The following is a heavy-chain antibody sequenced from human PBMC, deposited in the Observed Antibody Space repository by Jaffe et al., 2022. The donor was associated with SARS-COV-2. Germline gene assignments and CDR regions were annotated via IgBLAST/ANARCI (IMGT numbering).Heavy chain of an antibody. CDR3: ARDGHVDRTMVNYYHYMDV. CDR1: GFTFSDYA. D-gene: IGHD5-18*01. J-gene: IGHJ6*03. Sequence: EVQLVESGGSVVRPGGSLRLSCAASGFTFSDYAMSWVRQAPGKGLEWVSGITWSGSSIVYADSVKGRFTISRDNARNSLYLQMNSLRADDTALYYCARDGHVDRTMVNYYHYMDVWGKGTTVTVSS. V-gene: IGHV3-20*04. CDR2: ITWSGSSI.